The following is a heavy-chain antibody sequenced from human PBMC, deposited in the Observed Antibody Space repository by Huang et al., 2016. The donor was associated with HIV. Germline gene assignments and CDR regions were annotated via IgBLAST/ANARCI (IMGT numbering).Heavy chain of an antibody. V-gene: IGHV3-30*04. CDR1: GFTFSDYA. J-gene: IGHJ4*02. CDR2: ISHDESNN. D-gene: IGHD3-3*01. CDR3: ARGALRFLEWLWNFDY. Sequence: QVQLVESGGGVVQPGRSLRLSCIASGFTFSDYALHWVRQAPGKGLEWGAVISHDESNNFYADSVKGRFTISRDNSRNTLYLQMNSLRPEDTAMYYCARGALRFLEWLWNFDYWGQGTLVTVSS.